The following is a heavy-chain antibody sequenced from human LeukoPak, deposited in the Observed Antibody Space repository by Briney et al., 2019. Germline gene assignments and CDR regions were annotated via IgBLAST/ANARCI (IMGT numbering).Heavy chain of an antibody. Sequence: VGSLRLSCAASGFTFSNYEMNWVRRAPGKGLEWVSYISNGGSTKHYTDSVKGRFTISRDNAKNSLFLQMSSLRAEDTAVYYCARARFSGSLDFDYWDQGTLVTVSS. V-gene: IGHV3-48*03. CDR2: ISNGGSTK. D-gene: IGHD1-1*01. CDR1: GFTFSNYE. J-gene: IGHJ4*02. CDR3: ARARFSGSLDFDY.